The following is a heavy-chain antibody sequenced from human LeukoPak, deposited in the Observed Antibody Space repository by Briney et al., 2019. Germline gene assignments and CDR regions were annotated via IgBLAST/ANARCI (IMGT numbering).Heavy chain of an antibody. V-gene: IGHV3-9*01. CDR1: EFTFGDYA. CDR2: VSWNSGNI. Sequence: PGGSLRLSCAASEFTFGDYAMHWVRQAPGKGLEWVSGVSWNSGNIGYADSVKGRFTISRDNAKNSLYLQMNSLRAEDTAVYYCARDRGYSYGFPNDYWGQGTLVTVSS. CDR3: ARDRGYSYGFPNDY. D-gene: IGHD5-18*01. J-gene: IGHJ4*02.